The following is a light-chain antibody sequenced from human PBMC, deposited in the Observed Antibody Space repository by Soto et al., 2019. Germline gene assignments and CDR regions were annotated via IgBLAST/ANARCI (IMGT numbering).Light chain of an antibody. Sequence: DIVLTQSPGTLSLSPGERATLSCSASQSVSSNFLAWYQQKPGQAPRLLMYGASTRATGIPDRFSGSCSGTDFTHTISSLELDDFALYFCEKAGSPPVTFGGGT. CDR1: QSVSSNF. V-gene: IGKV3-20*01. J-gene: IGKJ4*01. CDR3: EKAGSPPVT. CDR2: GAS.